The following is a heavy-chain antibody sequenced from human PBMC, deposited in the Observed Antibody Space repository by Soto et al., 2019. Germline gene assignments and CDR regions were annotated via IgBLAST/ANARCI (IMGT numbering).Heavy chain of an antibody. Sequence: DVQLVESGGGLIQPGESLRLSCAAFGLTISGKKYVAWVRQAPGKGLEWVSALYDVDGSFYADSVTGRFTTSSDSSKTTVYLQMNDLRPDDTAVYYCTTWHEREHAFDVWGQGTTVTISS. J-gene: IGHJ3*01. V-gene: IGHV3-53*01. D-gene: IGHD1-1*01. CDR2: LYDVDGS. CDR3: TTWHEREHAFDV. CDR1: GLTISGKKY.